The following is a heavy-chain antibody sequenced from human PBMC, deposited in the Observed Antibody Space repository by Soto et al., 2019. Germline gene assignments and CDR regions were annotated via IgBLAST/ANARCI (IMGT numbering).Heavy chain of an antibody. CDR1: GYTFTSYG. Sequence: QVQLVQSGAEVKKPGASVKVSCKASGYTFTSYGISWVLQAPGQGLEWMGWISAYNGNTNYAQKLQGRVTMTTDTSTSTAYMELRSLRSDDTVVYYCASGGYSYGYTLGLDYWGQGTLVTVSS. J-gene: IGHJ4*02. D-gene: IGHD5-18*01. CDR3: ASGGYSYGYTLGLDY. V-gene: IGHV1-18*04. CDR2: ISAYNGNT.